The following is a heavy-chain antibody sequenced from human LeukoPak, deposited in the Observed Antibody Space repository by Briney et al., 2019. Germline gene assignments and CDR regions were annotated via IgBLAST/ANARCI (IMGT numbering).Heavy chain of an antibody. CDR3: ARAYSSSSGRDAFDS. J-gene: IGHJ3*02. CDR1: GFTFNSYD. CDR2: ISSSSSTI. V-gene: IGHV3-48*02. D-gene: IGHD6-6*01. Sequence: GGSLRLSCAASGFTFNSYDMNWVRQAPGKGLEWVSYISSSSSTIYYADSVKGRFTISRDSAKTSLFLQMNSLRDEDTAVYYCARAYSSSSGRDAFDSWGLGTLVTVSS.